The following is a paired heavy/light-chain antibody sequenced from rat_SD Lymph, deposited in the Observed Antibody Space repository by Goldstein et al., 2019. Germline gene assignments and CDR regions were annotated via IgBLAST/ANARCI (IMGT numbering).Light chain of an antibody. CDR1: KSLLSSKGITS. CDR2: QMS. V-gene: IGKV2S11*01. J-gene: IGKJ5*01. Sequence: DIVLTQAPLSVSVTPGESASISCRSSKSLLSSKGITSLYWYLQRPGKSPQLLIYQMSNLASGVPDRFSSSGSETDFTLKISKVETEDVGVYYCGHRLEYPLTFGSGTKLEIK. CDR3: GHRLEYPLT.
Heavy chain of an antibody. CDR2: ISSSSGT. V-gene: IGHV5-62*01. CDR3: AGPYYFDY. Sequence: VQLVESGGGLVQPGKSLKLSCSASGFTFSSYGMHWIRQAPGKGLDWVAYISSSSGTVYADAVKGRFTISRDNAKNTLYLQLNSLKSEDTAIYYCAGPYYFDYWGQGVMVTVSS. CDR1: GFTFSSYG. J-gene: IGHJ2*01.